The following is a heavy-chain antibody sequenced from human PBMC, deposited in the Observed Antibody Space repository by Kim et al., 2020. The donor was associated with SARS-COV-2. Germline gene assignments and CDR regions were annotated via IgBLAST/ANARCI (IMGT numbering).Heavy chain of an antibody. J-gene: IGHJ4*02. Sequence: SYADSVKGRFTIARDNAENSLYLQMNSLRAEDKAVYYCAGPGISAAGTDYWGQGTLVSVSS. V-gene: IGHV3-11*04. D-gene: IGHD6-13*01. CDR3: AGPGISAAGTDY.